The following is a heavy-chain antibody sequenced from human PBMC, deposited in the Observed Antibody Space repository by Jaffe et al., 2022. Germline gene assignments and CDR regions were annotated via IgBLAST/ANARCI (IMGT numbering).Heavy chain of an antibody. D-gene: IGHD1-26*01. CDR3: AKESSGIMGATDFDS. J-gene: IGHJ4*02. V-gene: IGHV3-30*02. Sequence: QVQLVESGGGVAQPGGSLRLSCAASGFTFSSYVMHWVRQAPGKGLEWVALIWSEGTGNYYANSVKGRFTISRDNSKNTLYLQMNSLTTEDTAVYYCAKESSGIMGATDFDSWGQGTLVTVSS. CDR1: GFTFSSYV. CDR2: IWSEGTGN.